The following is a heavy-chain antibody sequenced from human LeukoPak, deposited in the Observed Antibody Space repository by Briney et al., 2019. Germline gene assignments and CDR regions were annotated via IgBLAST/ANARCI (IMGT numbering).Heavy chain of an antibody. CDR3: ARGGYYYGSGSYYPSYYGMDV. J-gene: IGHJ6*02. CDR1: GGSISSSSYY. CDR2: IYYSGNT. Sequence: SETLSLTCTVSGGSISSSSYYWGWTRQPPGKGLEWIGSIYYSGNTYYNPSLKSRVTISVDTSKSQFSLKLSSVTAADTAVYYCARGGYYYGSGSYYPSYYGMDVWGQGTTVTVSS. D-gene: IGHD3-10*01. V-gene: IGHV4-39*07.